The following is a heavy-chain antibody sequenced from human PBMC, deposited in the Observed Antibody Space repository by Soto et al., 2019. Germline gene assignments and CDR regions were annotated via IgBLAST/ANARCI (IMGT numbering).Heavy chain of an antibody. CDR3: ARGSRGSWYIY. J-gene: IGHJ4*02. V-gene: IGHV4-4*02. CDR1: GGSVSSDDW. CDR2: IYRSGST. D-gene: IGHD6-13*01. Sequence: QVQLQESGPGLVKPSETLSLTCTISGGSVSSDDWWTWVRQPPGKALEWIGEIYRSGSTNYNPSLESRVTISIDKFKNNFSLKLNSVTAADTAVYYCARGSRGSWYIYWGQGTLVTVSS.